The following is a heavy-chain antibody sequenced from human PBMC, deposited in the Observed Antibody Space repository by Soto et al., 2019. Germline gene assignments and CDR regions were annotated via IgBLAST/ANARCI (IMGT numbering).Heavy chain of an antibody. CDR2: ISAYNGNT. Sequence: ASVKVSCKASGYTFTSYGISWVRQAPGQGLEWMGWISAYNGNTNYAQKLKGRVTMTTDTSTSTAYKELRSLRSDDTAVYYCAREGGEYCSGGSCYDEYFQHWG. J-gene: IGHJ1*01. V-gene: IGHV1-18*01. CDR1: GYTFTSYG. D-gene: IGHD2-15*01. CDR3: AREGGEYCSGGSCYDEYFQH.